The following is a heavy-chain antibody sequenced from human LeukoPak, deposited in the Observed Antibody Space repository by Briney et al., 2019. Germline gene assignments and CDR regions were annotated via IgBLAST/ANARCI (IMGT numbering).Heavy chain of an antibody. CDR2: IYPGDSDT. V-gene: IGHV5-51*01. CDR1: GYTFTTYW. Sequence: GESLKISCKGSGYTFTTYWIGWVRQMPGKGLEWMGIIYPGDSDTIYSPSFQGQVTISADKSFSTAYLQWNSLKASDTAMYYCARNSLVGATGSYFDYWGQGTPVTVSS. J-gene: IGHJ4*02. D-gene: IGHD1-26*01. CDR3: ARNSLVGATGSYFDY.